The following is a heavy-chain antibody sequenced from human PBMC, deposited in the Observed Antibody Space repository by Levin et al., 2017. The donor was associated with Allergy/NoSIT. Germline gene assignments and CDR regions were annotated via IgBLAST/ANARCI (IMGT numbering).Heavy chain of an antibody. Sequence: GGSLRLSCAASGFTVSSNYMSWVRQAPGKGLEWVSVIYSGGSTYYADSVKGRFTISRDNSKNTLYLQMNSLRAEDTAVYYCARDVPVGDYGDYVSAFDIWGQGTMVTVSS. V-gene: IGHV3-66*01. D-gene: IGHD4-17*01. CDR3: ARDVPVGDYGDYVSAFDI. CDR1: GFTVSSNY. J-gene: IGHJ3*02. CDR2: IYSGGST.